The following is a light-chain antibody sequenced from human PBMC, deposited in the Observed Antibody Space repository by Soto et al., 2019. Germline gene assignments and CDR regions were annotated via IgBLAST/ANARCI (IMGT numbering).Light chain of an antibody. V-gene: IGKV3-20*01. CDR3: KQYGSSPLT. Sequence: EIVLTQSPCTLSLSPGERATLSCRASQSVSSSYLAWYQQKPGQAPRLLIYGASIRASGVPGRFSGSGSGTDFTLTISRLEPEDVAVYYCKQYGSSPLTFGGGTKVEIK. J-gene: IGKJ4*01. CDR1: QSVSSSY. CDR2: GAS.